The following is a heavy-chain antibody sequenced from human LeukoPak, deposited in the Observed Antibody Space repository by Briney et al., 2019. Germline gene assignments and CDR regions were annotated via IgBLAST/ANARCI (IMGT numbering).Heavy chain of an antibody. V-gene: IGHV3-30*02. Sequence: GGSLRLSCAASGFTFSSYDMHWVRQAPGKGLEWVAFIRYGGSIKYYADSVKGRFTISRDNSKNTLYLQMNSLRAEDTAVYYCAKDPTYGDYASVSGTYFDYWGQGALVTVSS. CDR2: IRYGGSIK. D-gene: IGHD4-17*01. J-gene: IGHJ4*02. CDR3: AKDPTYGDYASVSGTYFDY. CDR1: GFTFSSYD.